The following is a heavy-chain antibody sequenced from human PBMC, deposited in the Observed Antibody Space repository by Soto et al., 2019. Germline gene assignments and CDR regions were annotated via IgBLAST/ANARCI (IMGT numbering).Heavy chain of an antibody. V-gene: IGHV1-18*01. CDR1: GYTFTSYG. Sequence: QVQMVQSGAEVKKPGASVKVSCKASGYTFTSYGISWVRQAPGQGLEWMGWISAYNGNTNYAQKLQGRVTMTTDTPTRTADMELRRLRSDDTAVYYCARDAAVALFDYWGQGTMVTVSS. CDR2: ISAYNGNT. CDR3: ARDAAVALFDY. D-gene: IGHD6-19*01. J-gene: IGHJ4*02.